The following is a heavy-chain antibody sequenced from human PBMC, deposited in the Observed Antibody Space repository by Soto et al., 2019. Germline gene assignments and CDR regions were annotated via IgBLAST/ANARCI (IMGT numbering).Heavy chain of an antibody. Sequence: GGSLRRSCAASGFTLSNYEMNWVRQAPGKGLAWVSYISSSGSTIYYAASVKGRFTISSDNAKNSLYLQMNSLRAEDTAVYYCARPGAPVSGAFDIWGQGTMVTVSS. CDR3: ARPGAPVSGAFDI. CDR2: ISSSGSTI. V-gene: IGHV3-48*03. D-gene: IGHD3-10*01. CDR1: GFTLSNYE. J-gene: IGHJ3*02.